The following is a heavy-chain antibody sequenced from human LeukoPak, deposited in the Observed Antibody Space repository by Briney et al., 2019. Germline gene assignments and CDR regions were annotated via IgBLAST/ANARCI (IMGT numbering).Heavy chain of an antibody. CDR2: IVVGSGNT. CDR1: GFTFTSSA. V-gene: IGHV1-58*01. D-gene: IGHD1-26*01. J-gene: IGHJ5*02. CDR3: AAPDEWELLSGWFDP. Sequence: GASVKVSCKASGFTFTSSAVQWVRQARGQRLEWIGWIVVGSGNTNYAQKFQERVTITRDMSTSTAYMELSSLRSEDTAVYYCAAPDEWELLSGWFDPWGQGTLVTVSS.